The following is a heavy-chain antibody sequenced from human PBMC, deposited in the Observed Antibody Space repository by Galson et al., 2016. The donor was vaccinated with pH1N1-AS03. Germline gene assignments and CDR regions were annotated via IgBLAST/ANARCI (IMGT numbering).Heavy chain of an antibody. CDR2: IHWDDDK. CDR1: GFSLATSGVG. J-gene: IGHJ4*02. Sequence: PALVKPTQTLTLTCAFSGFSLATSGVGVGWIRQPPGKALEWLALIHWDDDKLDNPSLKSRLTVTKDTSKNLVVLTLTDMDPVDTATYFCTRSRYYNTNLYYFDYWGQGTLVTVSS. CDR3: TRSRYYNTNLYYFDY. D-gene: IGHD2/OR15-2a*01. V-gene: IGHV2-5*02.